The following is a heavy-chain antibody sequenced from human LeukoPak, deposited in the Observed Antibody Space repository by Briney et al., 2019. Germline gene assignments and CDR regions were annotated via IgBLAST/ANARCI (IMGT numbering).Heavy chain of an antibody. CDR3: ARSLYGSGNVGYS. CDR1: GYRFTTYW. D-gene: IGHD3-10*01. Sequence: GESLKISCKGSGYRFTTYWIAWVRQQPGKGLEWMGIIHPGDSDTRDSPSFQGQVTMSADKSNSTAYLQWSSLKASDTAMYYCARSLYGSGNVGYSWGQGTLVTVSS. J-gene: IGHJ4*02. CDR2: IHPGDSDT. V-gene: IGHV5-51*01.